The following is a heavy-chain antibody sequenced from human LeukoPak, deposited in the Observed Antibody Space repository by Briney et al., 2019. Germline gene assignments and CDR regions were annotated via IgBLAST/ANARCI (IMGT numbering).Heavy chain of an antibody. CDR2: INPSGGST. J-gene: IGHJ6*02. CDR3: AGELDIAVAGHYYYYGMDV. D-gene: IGHD6-19*01. Sequence: ASVTVSCKASGYSLTTYYMHWVRQAPGQGLEWMAIINPSGGSTNYAQKFQGRVTMTRDTPTNTVYMELSSLRSEDTAVYYCAGELDIAVAGHYYYYGMDVWGQGTTVTVSS. CDR1: GYSLTTYY. V-gene: IGHV1-46*01.